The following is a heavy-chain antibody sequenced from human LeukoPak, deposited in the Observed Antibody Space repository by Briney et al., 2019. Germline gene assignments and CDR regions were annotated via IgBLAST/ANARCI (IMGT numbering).Heavy chain of an antibody. CDR1: GGSISSSNW. CDR3: ARTAYSYGLYFDY. J-gene: IGHJ4*02. V-gene: IGHV4-4*02. CDR2: IYHSGST. D-gene: IGHD5-18*01. Sequence: SETLSLTCAVSGGSISSSNWWSWVRQPPGKGLEWIGEIYHSGSTNYNPSLKSRVTISVDTSKNQFSLKLSSVTAADTAVYYCARTAYSYGLYFDYWGQGTLVTVSS.